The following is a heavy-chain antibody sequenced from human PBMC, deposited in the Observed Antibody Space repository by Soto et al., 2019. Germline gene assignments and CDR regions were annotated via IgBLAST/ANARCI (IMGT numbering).Heavy chain of an antibody. V-gene: IGHV3-23*01. D-gene: IGHD5-12*01. CDR2: ITGSAGST. CDR3: AKDRNRWLRFDLGY. Sequence: EVQLLESGGGLVQPGGSLRLSCAASGFTFSSYAMSWVRQAPGKGLEWVSSITGSAGSTYYADSVKGRFTISRDNSKSGLYLQMNSLRAEDTAVYDCAKDRNRWLRFDLGYWGQGTLVTVSS. J-gene: IGHJ4*02. CDR1: GFTFSSYA.